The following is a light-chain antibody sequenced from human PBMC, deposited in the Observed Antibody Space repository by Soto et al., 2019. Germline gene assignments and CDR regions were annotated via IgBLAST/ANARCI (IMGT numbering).Light chain of an antibody. J-gene: IGLJ1*01. CDR1: SSNIGRNA. Sequence: QSVLTQPPSASGTPGQRVTISCSGSSSNIGRNAVNWYQHLPGTAPKLLIYSNDKRPSGVPDRFSGSKSGTSGSLAISGLQSEDEADYYCAAWDDRLNGYVFGTGTQLTVL. CDR3: AAWDDRLNGYV. CDR2: SND. V-gene: IGLV1-44*01.